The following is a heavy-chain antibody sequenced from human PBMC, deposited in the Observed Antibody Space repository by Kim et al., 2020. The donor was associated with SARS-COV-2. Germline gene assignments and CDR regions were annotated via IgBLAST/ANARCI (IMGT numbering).Heavy chain of an antibody. D-gene: IGHD3-22*01. V-gene: IGHV1-69*04. CDR3: AIDYYDSSGYLRYYYYGMDV. CDR2: IIPILGIA. J-gene: IGHJ6*02. Sequence: SVKVSCKASGGTFSSYAISWVRQAPGQGLEWMGRIIPILGIANYAQKFQGRVTITADKSTSTAYMELSSLRSEDTAVYYCAIDYYDSSGYLRYYYYGMDVWGQGTTVTVSS. CDR1: GGTFSSYA.